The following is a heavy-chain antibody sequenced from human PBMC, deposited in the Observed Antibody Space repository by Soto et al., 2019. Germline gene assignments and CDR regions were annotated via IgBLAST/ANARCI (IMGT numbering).Heavy chain of an antibody. V-gene: IGHV6-1*01. CDR1: GDSVSSNSAA. D-gene: IGHD6-19*01. CDR2: TYYRSKWYN. CDR3: ARAKWLAPYYYYYGMDV. Sequence: PSETLSLTCAISGDSVSSNSAAWNWIRQPPSRGLEWLGRTYYRSKWYNDYAVSVKSRITINPDTSKNQFSLQLNSVTPEDTAVYYCARAKWLAPYYYYYGMDVWGQGTTVTVSS. J-gene: IGHJ6*02.